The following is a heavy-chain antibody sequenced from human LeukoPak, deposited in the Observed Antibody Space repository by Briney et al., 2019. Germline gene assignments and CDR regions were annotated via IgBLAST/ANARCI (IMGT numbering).Heavy chain of an antibody. CDR3: ARGGGLDV. CDR2: INHNGDVN. V-gene: IGHV3-7*03. Sequence: GGSLRLSCAASGFTFSSYWMSWVRQAPGKGLEWVASINHNGDVNYYVDSVKGRFTISRDNAMNSLYLQMSNLRAEDTAVYFCARGGGLDVWGQGATVTVSS. CDR1: GFTFSSYW. J-gene: IGHJ6*02. D-gene: IGHD3-16*01.